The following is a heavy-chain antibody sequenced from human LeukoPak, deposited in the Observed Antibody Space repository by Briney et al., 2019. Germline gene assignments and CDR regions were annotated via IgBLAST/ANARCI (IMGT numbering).Heavy chain of an antibody. D-gene: IGHD3-22*01. CDR2: ISGSGGST. Sequence: PGGSLRLSCAASGFTFSSYAKSWVRQAPGKGLEWVSAISGSGGSTYYADSVKGRFTISRDNSKNTLYLQMNSLRAGDTAVYYCAKEVFPYYYDSSGYSRQTFDYWGQGTLVTVSS. J-gene: IGHJ4*02. V-gene: IGHV3-23*01. CDR1: GFTFSSYA. CDR3: AKEVFPYYYDSSGYSRQTFDY.